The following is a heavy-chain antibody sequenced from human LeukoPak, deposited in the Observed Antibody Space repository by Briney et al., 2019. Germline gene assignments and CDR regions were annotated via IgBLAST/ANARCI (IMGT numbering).Heavy chain of an antibody. J-gene: IGHJ3*02. CDR1: GGSISSGDYY. Sequence: TSETLSLTCTVSGGSISSGDYYWSWIRQPPGKGLEWIGYIYYSGSTYYNPSLKSRVTISVATSKNQFSLKLSSVTAADTAVYYCARRRESTIVVSHCSSTSCTEDAFDIWGQGTMVAVSS. V-gene: IGHV4-30-4*08. CDR2: IYYSGST. CDR3: ARRRESTIVVSHCSSTSCTEDAFDI. D-gene: IGHD2-2*01.